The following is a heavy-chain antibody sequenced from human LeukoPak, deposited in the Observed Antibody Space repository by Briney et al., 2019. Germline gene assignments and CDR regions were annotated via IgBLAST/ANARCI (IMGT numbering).Heavy chain of an antibody. V-gene: IGHV3-53*01. Sequence: GGFLRLSCVASGFIVSNNYMRWVRQAPGKGLEGVSVLYNAGSTYYADSVKGRFTISRDNSKNTLYLQMYSLRAEDTAVYYCASLKGLFDYFDYWGQGILVTVYS. CDR2: LYNAGST. CDR3: ASLKGLFDYFDY. CDR1: GFIVSNNY. D-gene: IGHD3-22*01. J-gene: IGHJ4*02.